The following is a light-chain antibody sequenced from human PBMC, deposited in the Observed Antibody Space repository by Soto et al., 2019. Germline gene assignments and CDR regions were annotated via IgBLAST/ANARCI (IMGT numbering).Light chain of an antibody. CDR2: EVN. Sequence: QSVLTQPPSASGSPGQSVTISCTGTSSDVGRYNYVSWYQQHPGKAPRVMIYEVNKRPSGVPDRFSGSKSGNTASLTVSGLQAEDEADYYCSSYAGSNNLYVFGTGTKVTVL. V-gene: IGLV2-8*01. J-gene: IGLJ1*01. CDR1: SSDVGRYNY. CDR3: SSYAGSNNLYV.